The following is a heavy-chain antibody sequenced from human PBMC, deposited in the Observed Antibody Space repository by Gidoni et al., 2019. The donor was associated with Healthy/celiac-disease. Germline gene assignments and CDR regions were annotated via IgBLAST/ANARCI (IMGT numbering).Heavy chain of an antibody. CDR2: ISAYNGNT. V-gene: IGHV1-18*01. J-gene: IGHJ2*01. D-gene: IGHD3-3*01. CDR1: GYTFTSYG. Sequence: QVQLVQSGAEVKKPGASVRVSCKASGYTFTSYGISWVRQAPVQGLEWMGWISAYNGNTNYAQKLQGRVTMTTDTSTSRAYMGLRSLRSDDTAVYYCARDVYDFWSGYKCGSYFDLWGRGTLVTVSS. CDR3: ARDVYDFWSGYKCGSYFDL.